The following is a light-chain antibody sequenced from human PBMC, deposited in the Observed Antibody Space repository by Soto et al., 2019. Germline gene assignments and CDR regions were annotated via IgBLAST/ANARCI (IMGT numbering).Light chain of an antibody. CDR3: SSYTTDTIWV. V-gene: IGLV2-14*01. CDR1: GSDVGSYNY. CDR2: EVN. Sequence: ALTQPASVSGSPGQSITLSCIGTGSDVGSYNYVSWYQQRPGKAPKLMIYEVNNRASGVSDRFSGSKSANTASLTISGLQSEDEATYYCSSYTTDTIWVFGGGTKVTVL. J-gene: IGLJ3*02.